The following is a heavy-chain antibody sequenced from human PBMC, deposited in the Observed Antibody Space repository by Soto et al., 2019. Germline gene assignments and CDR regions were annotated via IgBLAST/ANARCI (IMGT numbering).Heavy chain of an antibody. D-gene: IGHD1-7*01. V-gene: IGHV1-3*04. J-gene: IGHJ5*02. CDR2: INTGNGNT. CDR3: ARDRSGRNFFDP. Sequence: SVKVSCKASGYIFSNYAIHWLRQAPGQGLEWMGWINTGNGNTKFSQKFQGRVTITRDTSASTVYMELTSLRSEDTAVYYCARDRSGRNFFDPWGQGTVVTVSS. CDR1: GYIFSNYA.